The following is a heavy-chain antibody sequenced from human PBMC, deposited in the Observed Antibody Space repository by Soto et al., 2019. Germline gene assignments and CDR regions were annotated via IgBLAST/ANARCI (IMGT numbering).Heavy chain of an antibody. Sequence: QVQLEQSGAEGKKPGSSVKVSCKASGGTLSDHGVAWLRQAPGQGLEWMGGTIPVFNTAKYAQKFQGRVPVTADKFTNIAYMELSSLRSKDTAFYFCARGVYGSGNYYTGPSAFDIWGQGTMVIVSS. V-gene: IGHV1-69*06. J-gene: IGHJ3*02. D-gene: IGHD3-10*01. CDR2: TIPVFNTA. CDR3: ARGVYGSGNYYTGPSAFDI. CDR1: GGTLSDHG.